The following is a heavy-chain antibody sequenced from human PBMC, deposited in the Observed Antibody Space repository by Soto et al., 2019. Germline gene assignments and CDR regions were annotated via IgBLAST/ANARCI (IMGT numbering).Heavy chain of an antibody. CDR1: GYTLTELS. V-gene: IGHV1-24*01. CDR2: FDPEDGET. CDR3: ATSIRYCTNGVCSYHFDY. D-gene: IGHD2-8*01. J-gene: IGHJ4*02. Sequence: ASVKVSCKVSGYTLTELSVHWVRQAPGKGLEWMGGFDPEDGETIYAQKFQGRVTMTEDTSTDTAYMELSSLRSEDTAVYYCATSIRYCTNGVCSYHFDYWGQGTLVTVSS.